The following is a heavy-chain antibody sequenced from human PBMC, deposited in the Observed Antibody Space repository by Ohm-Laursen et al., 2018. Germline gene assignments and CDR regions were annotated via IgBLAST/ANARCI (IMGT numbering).Heavy chain of an antibody. CDR1: GGSISSYY. Sequence: TLSLTWTVSGGSISSYYWSWIRQPPGKGLEWIGYIYYSGSTNYNPSLKSRVTISVDTSKNQFSLKLSSVTAADTAVYYCARVYSGGGFYFDYWGQGTLVTVSS. J-gene: IGHJ4*02. D-gene: IGHD2-15*01. V-gene: IGHV4-59*01. CDR3: ARVYSGGGFYFDY. CDR2: IYYSGST.